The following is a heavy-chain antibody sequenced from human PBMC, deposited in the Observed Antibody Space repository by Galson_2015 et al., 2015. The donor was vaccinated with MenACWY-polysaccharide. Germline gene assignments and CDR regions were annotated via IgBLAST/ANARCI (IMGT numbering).Heavy chain of an antibody. CDR2: ISRSGTS. J-gene: IGHJ4*02. D-gene: IGHD2-15*01. CDR1: GFTFSNYG. V-gene: IGHV3-23*01. Sequence: SLRLSCAASGFTFSNYGMAWVRQAPGKGLDWVSAISRSGTSYYAASVKGRFTISTDNSKNKLYLQMNSLRVEDTAVHYCATEGFCRDGPCYFYDYSGQGALVTVSS. CDR3: ATEGFCRDGPCYFYDY.